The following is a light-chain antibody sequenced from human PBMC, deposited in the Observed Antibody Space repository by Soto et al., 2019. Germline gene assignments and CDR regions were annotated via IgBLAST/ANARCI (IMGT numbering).Light chain of an antibody. J-gene: IGKJ1*01. CDR2: GAS. CDR1: QSVSSSF. Sequence: EGVLAQSPGTLSLSPGERAALSCRASQSVSSSFLAWYQQKPGQAPRPLIYGASSRATGIPDRFSGSGSGTDFTLTISRLEPEDFAVYYCQQYGSSPRTFGQGTKVDI. CDR3: QQYGSSPRT. V-gene: IGKV3-20*01.